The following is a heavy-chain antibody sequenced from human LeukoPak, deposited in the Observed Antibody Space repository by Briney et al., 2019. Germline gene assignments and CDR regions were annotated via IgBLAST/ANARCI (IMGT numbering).Heavy chain of an antibody. CDR3: ARDLLNEGNHLDY. CDR1: GGSISSYY. Sequence: SETLSLTCTVSGGSISSYYWSWIRQPSGKGLEWIGYIYYSGSTYYNPSPKSRVTISVDTSKNQFSLKLSSVTAADTAVYYCARDLLNEGNHLDYWGQGTLVTVSS. CDR2: IYYSGST. J-gene: IGHJ4*02. V-gene: IGHV4-59*12. D-gene: IGHD4-23*01.